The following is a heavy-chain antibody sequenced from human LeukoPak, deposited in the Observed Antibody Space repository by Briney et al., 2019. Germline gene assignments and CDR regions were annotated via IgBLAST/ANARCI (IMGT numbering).Heavy chain of an antibody. Sequence: ASVKVSCKASGYTFTSYSMNWVRQAPGQGLEYMGWMNANTGNPTYAQGFTGRFVFSLDTSVSTAYLQISSLKAEDTAVYYCARDFPARDWFFDLWGRGTLVTVSS. CDR2: MNANTGNP. CDR1: GYTFTSYS. CDR3: ARDFPARDWFFDL. J-gene: IGHJ2*01. V-gene: IGHV7-4-1*02.